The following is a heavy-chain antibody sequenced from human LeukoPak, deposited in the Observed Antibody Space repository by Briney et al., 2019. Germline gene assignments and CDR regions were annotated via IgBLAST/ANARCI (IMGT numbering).Heavy chain of an antibody. CDR2: ITGGGGST. CDR3: AKDRSYPGFSGRGAYFDY. Sequence: GGSLRLSCAASGFTFSSYAMSWVRQAPGKGLEWVSAITGGGGSTYYADSVKGRFTISRDNSKNTLYLQMNSLRAEDTAVYYCAKDRSYPGFSGRGAYFDYWGQGTLVTVSS. CDR1: GFTFSSYA. J-gene: IGHJ4*02. V-gene: IGHV3-23*01. D-gene: IGHD1-14*01.